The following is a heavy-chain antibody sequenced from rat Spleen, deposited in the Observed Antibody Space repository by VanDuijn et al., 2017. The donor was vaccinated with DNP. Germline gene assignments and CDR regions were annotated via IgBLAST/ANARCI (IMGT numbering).Heavy chain of an antibody. D-gene: IGHD5-1*01. Sequence: EVKLVESGGGLVQPGRSLKLSCSVSGLNFNDYWMGWVRQAPGKGLEWIGEINGDSSIINYIPFLKDRFTISRDNAQKSLYLQMSRLGSEDTAIYYCVTRGTGSDNWFAYWGQGTLVTVSS. CDR2: INGDSSII. CDR1: GLNFNDYW. V-gene: IGHV4-2*01. J-gene: IGHJ3*01. CDR3: VTRGTGSDNWFAY.